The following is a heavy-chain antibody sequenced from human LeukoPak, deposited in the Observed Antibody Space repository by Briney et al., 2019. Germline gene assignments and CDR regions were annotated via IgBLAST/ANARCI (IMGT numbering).Heavy chain of an antibody. J-gene: IGHJ3*02. D-gene: IGHD3-3*01. CDR3: ARHEPDYDFWSGYYGAFDI. CDR1: GGSISSYY. V-gene: IGHV4-4*07. Sequence: SETLSLTCTVSGGSISSYYWSWIRQPAGKGLEWIGRIYTSGSTNYNPSLKSRVTISVDTSKNQFSLKLSSVTAADTAVYYCARHEPDYDFWSGYYGAFDIWGQGTMVTVSS. CDR2: IYTSGST.